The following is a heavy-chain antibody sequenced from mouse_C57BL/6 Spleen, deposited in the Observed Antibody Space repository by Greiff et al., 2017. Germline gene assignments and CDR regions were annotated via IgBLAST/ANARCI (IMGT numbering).Heavy chain of an antibody. J-gene: IGHJ1*03. CDR2: IDPEDGET. Sequence: EVQLQQSGAELVKPGASVKLSCTASGFNIKDYYMHWVKQRTEQGLEWIGRIDPEDGETKYAPTFQGKATITADPSSNTAYLQLSSLTSEDTAVYYCAPYYYGSSDGYFDVWGTGTTVTVSS. CDR3: APYYYGSSDGYFDV. CDR1: GFNIKDYY. V-gene: IGHV14-2*01. D-gene: IGHD1-1*01.